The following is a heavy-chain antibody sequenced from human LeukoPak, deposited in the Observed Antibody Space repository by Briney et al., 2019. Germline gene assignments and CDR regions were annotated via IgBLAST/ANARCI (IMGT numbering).Heavy chain of an antibody. Sequence: GGSLRLSCAASGFTFSSYAMSWVRQAPGKGLEWVSAISGSGGSTYYADSVKGRFTISRDNSKNTLYQQMNSLRAEDTAVYYCAKGKDSSGWYVSFNWFDPWGQGTLVTVSS. CDR1: GFTFSSYA. J-gene: IGHJ5*02. V-gene: IGHV3-23*01. CDR3: AKGKDSSGWYVSFNWFDP. CDR2: ISGSGGST. D-gene: IGHD6-19*01.